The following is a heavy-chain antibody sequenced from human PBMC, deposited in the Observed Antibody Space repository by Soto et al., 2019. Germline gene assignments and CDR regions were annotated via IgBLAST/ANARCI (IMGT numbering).Heavy chain of an antibody. J-gene: IGHJ4*02. CDR2: INHSGST. V-gene: IGHV4-34*08. Sequence: VSGGSFRGYYWSWIQQPPGKGLERIGEINHSGSTNYNTSLKSRGTIAVDTSKNQFSLKLSPVTAADTAANYCARSVGATLSTFDYWGQGTLVTVSS. CDR3: ARSVGATLSTFDY. CDR1: GGSFRGYY. D-gene: IGHD1-26*01.